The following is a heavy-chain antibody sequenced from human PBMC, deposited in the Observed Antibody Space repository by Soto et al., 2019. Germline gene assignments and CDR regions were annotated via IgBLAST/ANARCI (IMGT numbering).Heavy chain of an antibody. CDR3: AKDIVGPEVRFYYYYYGMDV. J-gene: IGHJ6*02. D-gene: IGHD3-16*02. Sequence: PGGSLRLSCAASGFTFSSYGMHWVRQAPGKGLEWVAVISYDGSNKYYADSVKGRFTISRDNSKNTLYLQMNSLRAEDTAVYYCAKDIVGPEVRFYYYYYGMDVWGQGTTVTVSS. CDR2: ISYDGSNK. V-gene: IGHV3-30*18. CDR1: GFTFSSYG.